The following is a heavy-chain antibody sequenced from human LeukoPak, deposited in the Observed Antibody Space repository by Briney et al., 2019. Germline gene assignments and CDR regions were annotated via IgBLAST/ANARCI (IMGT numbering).Heavy chain of an antibody. Sequence: ASVKVSCKASGYTFTSYYMHWVRQAPGQGLEWMGIINPSGGSTSYAQKFQGRVTMTRDMPTSTVYMELSSLRSEDTAVYYCARDPDGYKANPPADYWGQGTLVTVSS. CDR2: INPSGGST. V-gene: IGHV1-46*01. D-gene: IGHD5-24*01. J-gene: IGHJ4*02. CDR3: ARDPDGYKANPPADY. CDR1: GYTFTSYY.